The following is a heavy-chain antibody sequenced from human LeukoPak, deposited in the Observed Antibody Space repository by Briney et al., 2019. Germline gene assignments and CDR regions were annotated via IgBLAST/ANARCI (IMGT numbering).Heavy chain of an antibody. CDR1: GFTFDDYG. V-gene: IGHV3-20*01. Sequence: PGGSLRLSCAASGFTFDDYGMSWVRQAPGKGLEWVSGINWNGGSTGYADSVKGRFTISRDNAKNSLYLQMDSLRAEDTALYHCARSGALMLLEFDYWGQGTLVTVSS. CDR3: ARSGALMLLEFDY. D-gene: IGHD1-1*01. J-gene: IGHJ4*02. CDR2: INWNGGST.